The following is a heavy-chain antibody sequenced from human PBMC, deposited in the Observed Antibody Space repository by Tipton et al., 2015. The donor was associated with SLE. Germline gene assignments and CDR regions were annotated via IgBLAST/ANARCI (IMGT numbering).Heavy chain of an antibody. Sequence: TLSLTCAVYGGSFSGYYWSWIRQPPGKGLEWIGEINHSGSTNYNPSLKSRVTISVDTSKNQFSLKLSSVTAADTAVYYCARGWYYGSGSYYNGDYYGTDVWGQGTTVTVSS. D-gene: IGHD3-10*01. J-gene: IGHJ6*02. CDR2: INHSGST. CDR3: ARGWYYGSGSYYNGDYYGTDV. V-gene: IGHV4-34*01. CDR1: GGSFSGYY.